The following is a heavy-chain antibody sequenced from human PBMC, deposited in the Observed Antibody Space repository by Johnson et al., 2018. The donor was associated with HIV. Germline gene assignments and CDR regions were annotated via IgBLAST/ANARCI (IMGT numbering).Heavy chain of an antibody. V-gene: IGHV3-48*04. D-gene: IGHD2-8*01. Sequence: VQLVESGGGVVQPGGSLRLSCAASGFTFSSYGMHWIRQAPGKGLEWVSYISSSGSIIYYADSVKGRFTISRDNAKNSLYLQMNSLRAEDTAVYYCARGYCTNGVCPPPRRDAFDIWGQGTIVTVSS. CDR3: ARGYCTNGVCPPPRRDAFDI. CDR1: GFTFSSYG. J-gene: IGHJ3*02. CDR2: ISSSGSII.